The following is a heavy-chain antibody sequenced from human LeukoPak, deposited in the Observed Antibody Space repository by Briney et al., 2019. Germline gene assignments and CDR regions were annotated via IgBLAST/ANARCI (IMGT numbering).Heavy chain of an antibody. Sequence: ASVKVSCKASGYTFTSYDINWVRQATGQGLEWMGWMNPNSGNTGYAQKFQGRVTITRNTSISTAYMELSSLRSEDTAVYYCARKLRNNVYYDSSGSPLYYWGQGTLVTVSS. J-gene: IGHJ4*02. CDR2: MNPNSGNT. D-gene: IGHD3-22*01. CDR1: GYTFTSYD. CDR3: ARKLRNNVYYDSSGSPLYY. V-gene: IGHV1-8*03.